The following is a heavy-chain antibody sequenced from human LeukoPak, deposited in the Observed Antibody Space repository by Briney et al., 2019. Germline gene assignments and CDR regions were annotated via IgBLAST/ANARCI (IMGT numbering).Heavy chain of an antibody. D-gene: IGHD4-11*01. CDR3: ARVRDDYTYFDC. CDR1: GITFSSYG. V-gene: IGHV3-74*01. Sequence: GGSLRLSCAASGITFSSYGMSWVRQAPGKGLVWVSRVGSDGSSTTYADSVRGRFTISRDNAKSTLYLQMNSLRAEDTAVYYCARVRDDYTYFDCWGQGTLVTVSS. J-gene: IGHJ4*02. CDR2: VGSDGSST.